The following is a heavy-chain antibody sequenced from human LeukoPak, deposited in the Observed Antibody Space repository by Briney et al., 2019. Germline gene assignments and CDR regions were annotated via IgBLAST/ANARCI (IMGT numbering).Heavy chain of an antibody. D-gene: IGHD6-13*01. V-gene: IGHV4-39*01. CDR1: GGSISSSSYY. CDR2: IYYSGST. Sequence: PSETLSLTCTVSGGSISSSSYYWGWIRQPPGKGLEWIGSIYYSGSTYYNPSLKSRVTISVDTSKNQFSLKLSSVTAADTAVYYCARSLHIAAAGTYHFDYCGQGTLVTVSS. J-gene: IGHJ4*02. CDR3: ARSLHIAAAGTYHFDY.